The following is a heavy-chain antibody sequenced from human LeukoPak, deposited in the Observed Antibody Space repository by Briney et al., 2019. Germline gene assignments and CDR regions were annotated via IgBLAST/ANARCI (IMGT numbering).Heavy chain of an antibody. V-gene: IGHV5-51*01. CDR2: IYSGDSDT. D-gene: IGHD6-19*01. CDR1: GYYFTNYW. J-gene: IGHJ4*02. CDR3: ARAPQFSSGWYGPFDY. Sequence: GESLKISCKGSGYYFTNYWIGWVRQMPGKGLEWMGIIYSGDSDTRYSPSFQGQVTISADKSISTAYLQWSSLKASDTAMYYCARAPQFSSGWYGPFDYWGQGSLVTVSS.